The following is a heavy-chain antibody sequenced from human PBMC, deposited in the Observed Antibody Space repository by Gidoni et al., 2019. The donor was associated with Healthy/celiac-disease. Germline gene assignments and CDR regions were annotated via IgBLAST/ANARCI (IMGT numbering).Heavy chain of an antibody. CDR3: ARSLNYYDSSAYWYFDL. D-gene: IGHD3-22*01. V-gene: IGHV1-2*04. CDR2: INPNSGGT. J-gene: IGHJ2*01. Sequence: QVQLVQSGAEVKKPGASVKVSCKASGYPFTGYYMHWVRQAPGQGLEWMGWINPNSGGTNYAQKFQGWVTMTRDTSISTAYMELSRLRSDDTAVYYCARSLNYYDSSAYWYFDLWGRGTLVTVSS. CDR1: GYPFTGYY.